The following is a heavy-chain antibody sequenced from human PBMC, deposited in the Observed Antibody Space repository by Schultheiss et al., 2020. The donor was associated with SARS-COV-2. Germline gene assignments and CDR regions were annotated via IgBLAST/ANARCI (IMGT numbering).Heavy chain of an antibody. CDR1: GYTLTELS. Sequence: ASVKVSCKVSGYTLTELSMHWVRQAPGKGLEWMGGFDPEDGETIYAQKFQGRVTMTEDTSTDTAYMELSSLRSEDTAVYYCATFRTLSSGKTHTYSTSVYYYYYYGMDVWGKGPRSPSPQ. V-gene: IGHV1-24*01. CDR3: ATFRTLSSGKTHTYSTSVYYYYYYGMDV. J-gene: IGHJ6*01. D-gene: IGHD3-22*01. CDR2: FDPEDGET.